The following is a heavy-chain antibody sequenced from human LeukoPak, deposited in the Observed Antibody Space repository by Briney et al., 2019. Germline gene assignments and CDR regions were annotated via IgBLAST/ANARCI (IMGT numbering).Heavy chain of an antibody. CDR3: ARFPAMGNSY. CDR2: INHSGST. Sequence: SETLSLTCAVYGGSFSGYYWSWIRQPPGKGLEWIGEINHSGSTNYNPSLKSRVTISVDTSKNQFSLKLSSVTAADTAVYYCARFPAMGNSYWGQGTLVTVSS. J-gene: IGHJ4*02. CDR1: GGSFSGYY. V-gene: IGHV4-34*01. D-gene: IGHD5-18*01.